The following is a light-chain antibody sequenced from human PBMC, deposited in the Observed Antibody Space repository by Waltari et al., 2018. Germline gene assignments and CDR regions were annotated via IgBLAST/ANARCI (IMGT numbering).Light chain of an antibody. J-gene: IGLJ2*01. CDR3: NSYAGSSTLK. CDR1: SSDVGGYDY. Sequence: QSALTQPPSASGSPGQSVAIPCTGTSSDVGGYDYVSSYQQHPGTAPKLMISDVTKLPSGVPDRFSCSEPGNTAALTVSGRQAEDEADYYCNSYAGSSTLKFGGGTKLTVL. CDR2: DVT. V-gene: IGLV2-8*01.